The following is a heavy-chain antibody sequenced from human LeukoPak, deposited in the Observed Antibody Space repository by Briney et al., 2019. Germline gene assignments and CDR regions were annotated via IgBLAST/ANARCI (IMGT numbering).Heavy chain of an antibody. CDR2: ISYDGSNK. J-gene: IGHJ4*02. CDR1: GFTFSYYA. D-gene: IGHD6-19*01. Sequence: PGRSLRLSCAASGFTFSYYAMHWVRQAPGKGLEWVALISYDGSNKQFADFVKGRCTISRDDSKNTLYLQMNSLRVDDTAVYYCARLKAVAGTAYYFDYWGQGTLVTVSS. CDR3: ARLKAVAGTAYYFDY. V-gene: IGHV3-30*04.